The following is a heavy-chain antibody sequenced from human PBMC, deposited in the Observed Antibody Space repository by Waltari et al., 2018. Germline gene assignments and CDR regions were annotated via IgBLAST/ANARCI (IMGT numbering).Heavy chain of an antibody. V-gene: IGHV2-26*01. J-gene: IGHJ6*02. D-gene: IGHD3-3*01. CDR3: ARIRYDFWSGYYFGYYYYYGMDV. Sequence: QVTLKESGPVLVKPTETLTLTCTVSGFSLSNARMGVSWIRQPPGKALEWLAHIFSNDEKSYSTSLQSRLTISKETSKSQVVLTMTNMDPVDTAIYYCARIRYDFWSGYYFGYYYYYGMDVWGQGTTVTVSS. CDR2: IFSNDEK. CDR1: GFSLSNARMG.